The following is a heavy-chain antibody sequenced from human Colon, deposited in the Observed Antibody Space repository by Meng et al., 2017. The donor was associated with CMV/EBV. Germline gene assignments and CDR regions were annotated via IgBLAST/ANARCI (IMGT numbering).Heavy chain of an antibody. D-gene: IGHD2-15*01. Sequence: TSYYINGVRQAPGKGVQWMGVIDQDNERTAYAEKLKGRGNMTRDTYTSTVYMELSSLTSEDTAVYYCTKGARTSVQPWPARWFPCDYWGQGTLVTVSS. CDR2: IDQDNERT. J-gene: IGHJ4*02. CDR3: TKGARTSVQPWPARWFPCDY. V-gene: IGHV1-46*01. CDR1: TSYY.